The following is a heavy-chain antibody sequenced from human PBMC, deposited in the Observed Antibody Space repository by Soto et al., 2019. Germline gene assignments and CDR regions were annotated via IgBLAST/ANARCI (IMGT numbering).Heavy chain of an antibody. CDR2: ILYDGSDK. J-gene: IGHJ4*02. V-gene: IGHV3-30*18. CDR3: AKAGGGFGDFVHH. D-gene: IGHD3-10*01. Sequence: PGWSLRLSCASSVFTFSSYGMHWVRQAPGKGLEWVTGILYDGSDKYYADSVKGRFTISRENSKNTLYLQMNSLRTEDSAVYYCAKAGGGFGDFVHHWGQGTPVTVSS. CDR1: VFTFSSYG.